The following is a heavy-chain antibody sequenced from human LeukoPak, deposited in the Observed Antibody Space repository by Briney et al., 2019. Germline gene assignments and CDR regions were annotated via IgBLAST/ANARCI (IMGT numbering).Heavy chain of an antibody. CDR3: SGVVTANPQDWFDP. CDR2: INWNGGST. Sequence: GGSLRLSCAASGFTFDDYGMSWVRQAPGKGLEWVSGINWNGGSTGYADSVKGRFTISRDNAKNSLYLQMNSLRAEDTAVYYCSGVVTANPQDWFDPWGQGTLVTVSS. V-gene: IGHV3-20*04. CDR1: GFTFDDYG. D-gene: IGHD2-21*02. J-gene: IGHJ5*02.